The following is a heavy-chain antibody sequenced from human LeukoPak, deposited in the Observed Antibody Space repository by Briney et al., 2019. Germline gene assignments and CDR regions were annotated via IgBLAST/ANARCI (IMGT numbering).Heavy chain of an antibody. D-gene: IGHD3-10*01. J-gene: IGHJ4*02. CDR2: SSDSGAVT. CDR3: ARKYASGTYPLDY. V-gene: IGHV3-23*01. CDR1: GCWVSQYS. Sequence: VCSLRLPCVGSGCWVSQYSMREMGQAPAKGREGVSVSSDSGAVTFYGASVKGRFTISRDNSKITLYLQMSSVRVEDTAVYYCARKYASGTYPLDYWGQGTLVTVSS.